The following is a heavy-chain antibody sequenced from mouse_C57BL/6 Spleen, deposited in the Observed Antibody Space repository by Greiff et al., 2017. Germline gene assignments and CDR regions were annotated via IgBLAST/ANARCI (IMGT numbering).Heavy chain of an antibody. V-gene: IGHV1-72*01. Sequence: QVQLQQSGAELVKPGASVKMSCKASGYTFTSYWMHWVKQRPGRGLEWIGRIDPNSGGTNYNEKFKSKATLPVNKSSSTAYMQLSSLTAEDSAVCCCSGGLYYCRYWGQGTTLTVSS. CDR1: GYTFTSYW. J-gene: IGHJ2*01. CDR2: IDPNSGGT. CDR3: SGGLYYCRY. D-gene: IGHD3-3*01.